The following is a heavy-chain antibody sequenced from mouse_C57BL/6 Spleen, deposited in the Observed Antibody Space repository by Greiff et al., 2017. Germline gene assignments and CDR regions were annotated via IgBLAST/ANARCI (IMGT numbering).Heavy chain of an antibody. CDR3: ASAYYSNPAWFAY. CDR1: GFTFSDYG. CDR2: ISSGSSTI. V-gene: IGHV5-17*01. D-gene: IGHD2-5*01. Sequence: EVKLMESGGGLVKPGGSLKLSCAASGFTFSDYGMHWVRQAPEKGLEWVAYISSGSSTIYYADTVKGRFTISRDNAKNTLFLQMTSLRSEDTAMXYCASAYYSNPAWFAYWGQGTLVTVSA. J-gene: IGHJ3*01.